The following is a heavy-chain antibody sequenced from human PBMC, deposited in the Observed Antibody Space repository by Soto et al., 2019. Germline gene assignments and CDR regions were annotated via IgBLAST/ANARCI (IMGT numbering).Heavy chain of an antibody. D-gene: IGHD6-6*01. CDR3: ARLGGSSSDYYYYGMDV. CDR2: IYYSGST. J-gene: IGHJ6*02. V-gene: IGHV4-39*01. Sequence: SETLSLTCAVSGGSISSSSYYWGWIRQPPGKELEWIGSIYYSGSTYYNPSLKSRVTISVDTSKSQFSLKLSSVTAADTAVYYCARLGGSSSDYYYYGMDVWGQGTTVTVSS. CDR1: GGSISSSSYY.